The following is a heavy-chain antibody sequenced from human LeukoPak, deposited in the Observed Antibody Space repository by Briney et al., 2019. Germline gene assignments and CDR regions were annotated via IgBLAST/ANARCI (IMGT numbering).Heavy chain of an antibody. V-gene: IGHV4-31*03. CDR2: IYYSGST. J-gene: IGHJ2*01. D-gene: IGHD3-9*01. CDR3: ARDREDDILTGYYPFWYFDL. CDR1: GGSISSGGYY. Sequence: PSQTLSLTCTVSGGSISSGGYYWSWIRQHPGKGLEWIGYIYYSGSTYYNPSLKSRVTISVDTSKNQSSLKLSSVTAADTAVYYCARDREDDILTGYYPFWYFDLWGRGTLVTVSS.